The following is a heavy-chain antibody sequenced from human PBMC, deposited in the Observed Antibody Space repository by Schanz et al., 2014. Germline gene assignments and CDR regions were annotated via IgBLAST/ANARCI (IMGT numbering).Heavy chain of an antibody. V-gene: IGHV1-2*02. CDR2: ISANSGGT. CDR3: AXALFGSXXXXX. D-gene: IGHD2-21*01. J-gene: IGHJ6*02. Sequence: QVQLVQSGAEVKEPGASVKVSCKASAYTFTGYYLHWVRQAPGQGLEWMGWISANSGGTNYAQKFQGRVTMTRDTXXSTAYXXXXXXXXXXXXVYSCAXALFGSXXXXXWGQGTTVTVSS. CDR1: AYTFTGYY.